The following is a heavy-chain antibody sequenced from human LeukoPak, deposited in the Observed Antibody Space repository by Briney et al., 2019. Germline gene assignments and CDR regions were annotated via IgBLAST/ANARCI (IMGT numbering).Heavy chain of an antibody. V-gene: IGHV3-21*01. Sequence: PGGSLRLSCAASGFTFSSYSMNWVRQAPGKGLEWVSSISSSSNYIYYADSVKGRFTISRDNARNSLYPQMNSLRAEDTAAYYCARDMTTATTCYLQHWGQGTLVTVSS. CDR2: ISSSSNYI. CDR1: GFTFSSYS. J-gene: IGHJ1*01. CDR3: ARDMTTATTCYLQH. D-gene: IGHD4-17*01.